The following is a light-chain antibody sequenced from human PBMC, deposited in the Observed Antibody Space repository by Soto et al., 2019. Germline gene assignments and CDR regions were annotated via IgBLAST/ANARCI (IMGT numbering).Light chain of an antibody. J-gene: IGLJ1*01. V-gene: IGLV2-14*01. CDR2: DVI. Sequence: QSVLTQPASVSGSPGQSITISCTGTTSDVGGYNYGSWHQQHPGKAPKLMIYDVINRPSGVSNRFSGSKSDNTASLTISGLQAEDEADYYCTSYTSSGTHVFGSGTKLTVL. CDR3: TSYTSSGTHV. CDR1: TSDVGGYNY.